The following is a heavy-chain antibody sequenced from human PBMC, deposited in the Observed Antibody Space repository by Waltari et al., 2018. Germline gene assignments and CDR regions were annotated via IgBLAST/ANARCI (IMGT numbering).Heavy chain of an antibody. V-gene: IGHV1-18*01. Sequence: QLVQSGAEVKKPGASVKVSCKASGYIFSNYGITWVRKAPGQGLEWMGWINPYNGYTKYEHNLQGRVTMTTDTSTTTAYMEIRTLRSDDTAIYYCARDDVDSSNFGGFWGQGTLVTVSS. J-gene: IGHJ4*02. CDR1: GYIFSNYG. CDR3: ARDDVDSSNFGGF. D-gene: IGHD6-13*01. CDR2: INPYNGYT.